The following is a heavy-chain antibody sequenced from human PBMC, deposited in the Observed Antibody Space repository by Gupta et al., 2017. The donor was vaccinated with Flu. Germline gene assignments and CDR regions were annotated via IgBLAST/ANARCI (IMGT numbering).Heavy chain of an antibody. J-gene: IGHJ4*02. V-gene: IGHV4-34*01. CDR1: GGSFSGYY. Sequence: QVQLQQWGAGLLKPSETLSLTCAVYGGSFSGYYWSWIRQPPGKGLEWIGEINHSGSTNYNPSLKSRVTISVDTSKNQFSLKLSSVTAADTAVYYCARRKVAAAGPDYWGQGTLVTVSS. CDR3: ARRKVAAAGPDY. D-gene: IGHD6-13*01. CDR2: INHSGST.